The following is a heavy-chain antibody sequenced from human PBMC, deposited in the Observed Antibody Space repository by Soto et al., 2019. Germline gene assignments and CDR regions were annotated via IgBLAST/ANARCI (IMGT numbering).Heavy chain of an antibody. CDR2: ISGSGVST. D-gene: IGHD6-6*01. CDR3: ARKGIAALPLDY. V-gene: IGHV3-23*01. CDR1: GFTFISYA. J-gene: IGHJ4*02. Sequence: PGGSLILSCAASGFTFISYAMSWVRQAPGKGLEWVSAISGSGVSTYYADSVKGRFTISRDNSKNTLYLQMNSLRAEDTAVYYCARKGIAALPLDYWGQGTLVTVSS.